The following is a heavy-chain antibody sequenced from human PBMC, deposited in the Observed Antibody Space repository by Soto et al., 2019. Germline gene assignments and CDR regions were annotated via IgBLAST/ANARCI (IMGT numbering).Heavy chain of an antibody. Sequence: EVQLLESGGGLVQPGGSLRLSCSASGFNFGSYGMSWVRQAPGKGLEWVSGLTASGLNTYYTDSVKGRFTISRDNSRNTVYLQMSRLRVEDTAVFHCAKGLGNAKEVWGQGTTVTVSS. D-gene: IGHD2-8*01. CDR2: LTASGLNT. J-gene: IGHJ6*02. CDR1: GFNFGSYG. V-gene: IGHV3-23*01. CDR3: AKGLGNAKEV.